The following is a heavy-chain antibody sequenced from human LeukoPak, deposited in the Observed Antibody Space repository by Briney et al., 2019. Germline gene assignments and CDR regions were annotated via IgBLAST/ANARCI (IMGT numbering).Heavy chain of an antibody. V-gene: IGHV3-30*03. J-gene: IGHJ4*02. D-gene: IGHD4-17*01. Sequence: LAGGSLRLSCAASGFTLSSYGMHWVRQAPGKGLEWVAVISYDGSNKYYADSVKGRFTISRDNSKNTLYLQMNSLRAEDTAVYHCAREQYGDYSALDYWGQGTLVTVSS. CDR1: GFTLSSYG. CDR3: AREQYGDYSALDY. CDR2: ISYDGSNK.